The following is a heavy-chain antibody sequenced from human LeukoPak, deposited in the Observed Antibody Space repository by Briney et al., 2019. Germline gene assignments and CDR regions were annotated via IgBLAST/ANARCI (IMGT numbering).Heavy chain of an antibody. Sequence: GGSLRLSCAASGFTFDDYAMHWVRQAPGKGLEWVSAISWNSGSIGYADSVKGRFTISRDNAKNSLYLQMNSLRAEDTALYYCAKDLLRGSYPPYFDYWGQGTLVTVSS. D-gene: IGHD1-26*01. CDR2: ISWNSGSI. CDR1: GFTFDDYA. CDR3: AKDLLRGSYPPYFDY. V-gene: IGHV3-9*01. J-gene: IGHJ4*02.